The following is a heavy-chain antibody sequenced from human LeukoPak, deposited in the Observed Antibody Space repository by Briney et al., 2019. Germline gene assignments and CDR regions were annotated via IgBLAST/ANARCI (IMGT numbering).Heavy chain of an antibody. CDR1: GFTFSSYG. D-gene: IGHD3-22*01. CDR3: AKDGSVTMIVVFITYFDY. CDR2: IRYDGSNK. V-gene: IGHV3-30*02. Sequence: GGSLRLSCAASGFTFSSYGMHWVRQAPGKGLEWVAFIRYDGSNKYYADSVKGRFTISRDNSKNTLYLQMSSLRAEDTAVYYCAKDGSVTMIVVFITYFDYWGQGTLVTVSS. J-gene: IGHJ4*02.